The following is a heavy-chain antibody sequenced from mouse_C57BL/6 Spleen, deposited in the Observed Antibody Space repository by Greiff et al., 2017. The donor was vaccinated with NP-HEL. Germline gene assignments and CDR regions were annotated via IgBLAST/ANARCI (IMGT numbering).Heavy chain of an antibody. CDR2: IRNKAHGYTT. Sequence: EVKLEESGGGLVQPGGSLSLSCAASGFTFTDYYMSWVRQPPGKALEWLGFIRNKAHGYTTEYSASVKGRFTISRDNSQSILYLQMNALRAEDSATYYCARHFITTVVATEYFDYWGQGTTLTVSS. CDR3: ARHFITTVVATEYFDY. V-gene: IGHV7-3*01. J-gene: IGHJ2*01. CDR1: GFTFTDYY. D-gene: IGHD1-1*01.